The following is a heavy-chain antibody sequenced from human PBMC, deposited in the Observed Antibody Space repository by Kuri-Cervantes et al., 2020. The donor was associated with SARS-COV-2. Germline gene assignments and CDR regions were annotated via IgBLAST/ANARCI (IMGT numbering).Heavy chain of an antibody. CDR1: GGSFSGYY. CDR3: ARGRVVVPAAFDY. J-gene: IGHJ4*02. D-gene: IGHD2-2*01. CDR2: INHSGST. Sequence: SQTLSLTCAVYGGSFSGYYWSWIRQPPGKGLEWIGEINHSGSTNYNPSLKSRVTISVDTSKNQFSLKLSSVAAADTAVYYCARGRVVVPAAFDYWGQGTLVTGSS. V-gene: IGHV4-34*01.